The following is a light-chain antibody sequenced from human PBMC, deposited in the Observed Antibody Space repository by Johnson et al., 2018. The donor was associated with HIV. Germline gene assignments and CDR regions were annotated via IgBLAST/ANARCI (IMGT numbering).Light chain of an antibody. CDR2: RSN. J-gene: IGLJ1*01. V-gene: IGLV1-44*01. CDR1: SSNIGSNT. Sequence: QSVLTQPPSASGTPGQRVTISCSGSSSNIGSNTVNWYQQLPGTAPKLLIYRSNQRPSGVPDRFSGSKSGTSASLAISGLQAEDEADYYCAAWDDSLNVHVFGTATKVTVL. CDR3: AAWDDSLNVHV.